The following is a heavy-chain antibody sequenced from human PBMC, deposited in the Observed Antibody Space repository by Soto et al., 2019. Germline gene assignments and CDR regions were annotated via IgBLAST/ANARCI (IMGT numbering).Heavy chain of an antibody. D-gene: IGHD3-3*01. CDR2: IWYDGSNK. V-gene: IGHV3-33*01. J-gene: IGHJ6*03. CDR1: GFTFSSYG. CDR3: AREESNYDYDFWSGLLPGGYYYYMDV. Sequence: GGSLRLSCAASGFTFSSYGMHWVRQAPGKGLEWVAVIWYDGSNKYYVDSVKGRFTISRDNAKNSLYLQMNSLRAEDTAVYYCAREESNYDYDFWSGLLPGGYYYYMDVWGKGTTVTVSS.